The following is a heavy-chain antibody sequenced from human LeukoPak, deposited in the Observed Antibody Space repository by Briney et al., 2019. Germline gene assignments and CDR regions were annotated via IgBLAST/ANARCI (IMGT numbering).Heavy chain of an antibody. Sequence: GGSLRLSCATSGFTFSDYAMSWVRQAPGKGLEWVSVISGTGSATYYADSVKGRFTISRDNSKSTLYLQMNSLRADDTAVYYCAKASGDHFDYWGQGTLVTVSS. CDR1: GFTFSDYA. CDR2: ISGTGSAT. D-gene: IGHD7-27*01. V-gene: IGHV3-23*01. J-gene: IGHJ4*02. CDR3: AKASGDHFDY.